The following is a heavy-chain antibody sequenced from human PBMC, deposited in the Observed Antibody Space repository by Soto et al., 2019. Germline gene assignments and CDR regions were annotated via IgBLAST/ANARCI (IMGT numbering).Heavy chain of an antibody. CDR2: ISYDGSNK. CDR1: GFTFSSYA. CDR3: ARVYSYGYWVWDGMDV. D-gene: IGHD5-18*01. V-gene: IGHV3-30-3*01. Sequence: QVQLVESGGGVVQPGRSLRLSCAASGFTFSSYAMHWVRQAPGKGLEWVAVISYDGSNKYYADSVKGRFTISRDNSKNTRYLQMNSLRAEDTAVYYCARVYSYGYWVWDGMDVWGQGTTVTVS. J-gene: IGHJ6*02.